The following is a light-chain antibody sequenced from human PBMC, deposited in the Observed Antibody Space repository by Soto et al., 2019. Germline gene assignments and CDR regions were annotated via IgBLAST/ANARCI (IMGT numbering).Light chain of an antibody. CDR1: SSDVGVYNY. J-gene: IGLJ3*02. Sequence: QSALTQPRSVSGSPGQSVTISCTGTSSDVGVYNYVSWYQQHPGKAPKLMIYDVSKRPSGLPDRFSGSKSGNTASLTISGLQAEDEADYYCCSYAGSYTLGVFGGGTKVTVL. V-gene: IGLV2-11*01. CDR3: CSYAGSYTLGV. CDR2: DVS.